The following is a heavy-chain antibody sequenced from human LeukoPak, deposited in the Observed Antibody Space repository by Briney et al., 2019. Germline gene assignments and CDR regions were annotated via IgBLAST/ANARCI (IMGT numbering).Heavy chain of an antibody. CDR2: ISAYNGNT. J-gene: IGHJ6*03. CDR3: ARSDSSGRYGGYFYYYMDV. Sequence: ASVKVSCKASGYTFTGYGISWVRQAPGQGLEWTGWISAYNGNTNYAQKVQGRVTMTTDTSTSTAYMELRSLTSDDTAMYYCARSDSSGRYGGYFYYYMDVWGKGTTVTVSS. D-gene: IGHD6-19*01. CDR1: GYTFTGYG. V-gene: IGHV1-18*01.